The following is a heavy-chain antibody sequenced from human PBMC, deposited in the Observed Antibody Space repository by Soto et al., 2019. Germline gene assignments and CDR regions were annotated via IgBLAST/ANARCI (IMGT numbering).Heavy chain of an antibody. CDR3: AREALHYYNGMDV. Sequence: SVKVSCKASGGTFSSYAISWVRQAPGQGLEWMGGIIPVFGTATYSQNFQGRVTMTSDTSTSTVYMELNSLRSEDTAIYYCAREALHYYNGMDVWGQGTPVTVSS. V-gene: IGHV1-69*05. J-gene: IGHJ6*02. CDR2: IIPVFGTA. CDR1: GGTFSSYA.